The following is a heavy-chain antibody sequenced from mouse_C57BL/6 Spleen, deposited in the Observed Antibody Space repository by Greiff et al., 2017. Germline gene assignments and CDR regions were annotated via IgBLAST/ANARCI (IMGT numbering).Heavy chain of an antibody. CDR3: AKKNYYGSSYGYAMDY. D-gene: IGHD1-1*01. Sequence: VMLVESGPGLVQPSQSLSITCTVSGFSLTSYGVHWVRQSPGKGLEWLGVIWRGGSTDYNAAFMSSLSITKDNSKSQVFFKMNSLQADDTAIYYCAKKNYYGSSYGYAMDYWGQGTSVTVSS. J-gene: IGHJ4*01. CDR1: GFSLTSYG. CDR2: IWRGGST. V-gene: IGHV2-5*01.